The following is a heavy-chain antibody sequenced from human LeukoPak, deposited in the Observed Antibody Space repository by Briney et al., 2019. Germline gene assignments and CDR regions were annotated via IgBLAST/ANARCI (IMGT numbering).Heavy chain of an antibody. D-gene: IGHD3-22*01. Sequence: GGSLRLSCAASGFTFSSYEMNWVRQAPGKGLEWVSYISSSGSTIYYADSVKGRFTISRDNAKNSLYPQMNSLRAEDTAVYYCAVPPDSSGYYRWGQGTLVTVSS. CDR1: GFTFSSYE. J-gene: IGHJ4*02. V-gene: IGHV3-48*03. CDR2: ISSSGSTI. CDR3: AVPPDSSGYYR.